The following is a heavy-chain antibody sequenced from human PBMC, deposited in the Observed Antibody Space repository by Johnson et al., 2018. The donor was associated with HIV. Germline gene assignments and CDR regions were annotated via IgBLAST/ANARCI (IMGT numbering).Heavy chain of an antibody. D-gene: IGHD4/OR15-4a*01. Sequence: VQLVESGGGVVQPGRSLRLSCAASGFTFSDYYMSWMRQAPGQGLEWVSYISSSGSNIYKADSVKGRFTISRDNAKNSLFLQMNSLRAEDTAVYYCARVGANFDAFDIWGQGTMVTVSS. V-gene: IGHV3-11*04. CDR2: ISSSGSNI. CDR1: GFTFSDYY. CDR3: ARVGANFDAFDI. J-gene: IGHJ3*02.